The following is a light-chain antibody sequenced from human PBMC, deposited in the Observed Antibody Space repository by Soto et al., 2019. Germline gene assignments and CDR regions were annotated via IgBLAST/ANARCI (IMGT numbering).Light chain of an antibody. Sequence: DIQMTQSPSTLSASLGDRVTITCRASENVDKWLAWYQQKPGKAPKLLIYEASNSQSGVPSRFSGSGSGKEFTLTISSLQPDDFATYYCHQYNRRSSAWTFGQGTTVEIK. CDR1: ENVDKW. V-gene: IGKV1-5*03. CDR3: HQYNRRSSAWT. J-gene: IGKJ1*01. CDR2: EAS.